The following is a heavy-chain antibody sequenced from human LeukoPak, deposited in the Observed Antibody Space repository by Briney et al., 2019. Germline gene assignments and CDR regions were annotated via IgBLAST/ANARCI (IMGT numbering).Heavy chain of an antibody. J-gene: IGHJ5*02. V-gene: IGHV3-7*01. D-gene: IGHD3-3*01. CDR3: ARGITRITIFGIDP. CDR1: GFSVSGYW. Sequence: GGSLRLSCAVSGFSVSGYWMTWVRQAPGKGLEWVANIKQDGSEKNYVDSVKGRFTISRDNSKNTLYLQMNSLRAEDTAVYYCARGITRITIFGIDPWGQGTLVTVSS. CDR2: IKQDGSEK.